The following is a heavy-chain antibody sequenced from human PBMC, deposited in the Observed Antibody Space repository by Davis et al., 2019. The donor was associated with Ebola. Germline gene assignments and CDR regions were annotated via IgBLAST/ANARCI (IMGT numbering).Heavy chain of an antibody. CDR1: GFIFSSYP. J-gene: IGHJ4*02. Sequence: GESLKISCAASGFIFSSYPMSWVRQAPGKGLEWVSGISGGGTSTFYADSVKGRFTISRDNSKNTLYLQMNSLRVEDRAVYYCAKSPPLVVVAATLFDYWGQGTLVTVSS. V-gene: IGHV3-23*01. D-gene: IGHD2-15*01. CDR3: AKSPPLVVVAATLFDY. CDR2: ISGGGTST.